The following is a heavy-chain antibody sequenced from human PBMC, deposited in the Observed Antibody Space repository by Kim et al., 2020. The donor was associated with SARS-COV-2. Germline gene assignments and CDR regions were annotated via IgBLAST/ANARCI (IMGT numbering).Heavy chain of an antibody. D-gene: IGHD2-21*02. CDR1: GFTFGNFW. V-gene: IGHV3-7*03. J-gene: IGHJ4*02. CDR2: INEDGTRK. CDR3: ARDPTTPNDYYYFDL. Sequence: GGSLRLSCTVSGFTFGNFWMTWVRQAPGRGLEWVANINEDGTRKKYVDSVKGRFAISRDNAKNFLFLDMSSLTVEDTAVYYCARDPTTPNDYYYFDLWGQGTHVTVSS.